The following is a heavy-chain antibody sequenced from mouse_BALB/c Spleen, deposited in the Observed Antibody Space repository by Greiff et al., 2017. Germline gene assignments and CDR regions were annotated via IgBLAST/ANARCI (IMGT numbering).Heavy chain of an antibody. CDR1: GFTFSSYA. CDR3: AREGLRGYAMDY. Sequence: EVMLVESGGGLVKPGGSLKLSCAASGFTFSSYAMSWVRQSPEKRLEWVAEISSGGSYTYYPDTVTGRCTISRDNAKNTLYLEMSSLRSEDTAMYYCAREGLRGYAMDYWGQGTSVTVSS. CDR2: ISSGGSYT. V-gene: IGHV5-9-4*01. D-gene: IGHD2-4*01. J-gene: IGHJ4*01.